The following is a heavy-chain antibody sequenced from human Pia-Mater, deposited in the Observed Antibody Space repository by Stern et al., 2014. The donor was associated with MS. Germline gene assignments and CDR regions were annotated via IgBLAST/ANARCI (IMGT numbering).Heavy chain of an antibody. CDR3: AKDSENYDYVWGSLDY. D-gene: IGHD3-16*01. Sequence: EDQLVESGGGLVQPGGSLRLSCAASGFTFSRYAMSWVRQAPGKGLEWVSAISGSGGSTYYADSVKGRFTISRDNSKNTLYLQMNSLRAEDTAVYYCAKDSENYDYVWGSLDYWGQGTLVTVSS. J-gene: IGHJ4*02. V-gene: IGHV3-23*04. CDR1: GFTFSRYA. CDR2: ISGSGGST.